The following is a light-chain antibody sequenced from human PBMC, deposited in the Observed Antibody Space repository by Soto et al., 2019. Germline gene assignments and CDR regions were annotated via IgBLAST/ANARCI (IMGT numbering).Light chain of an antibody. J-gene: IGKJ5*01. V-gene: IGKV1-9*01. CDR3: QQLNDSPPIT. CDR1: HDISTY. Sequence: DIQLTQSPSLLSASVGDRVTITCRASHDISTYLAWYQQKPGKAPKLMIYEASTLQSGVPSRFSGSGSGTEFSLTISSLQPEDFATYYCQQLNDSPPITFGQGTRLEIK. CDR2: EAS.